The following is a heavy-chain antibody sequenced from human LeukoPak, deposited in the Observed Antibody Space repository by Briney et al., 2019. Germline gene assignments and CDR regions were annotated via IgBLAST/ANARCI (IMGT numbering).Heavy chain of an antibody. Sequence: SVKVSCKTSGGVFSDYPVSWVRLAPGQGLEWMGGIIPVFGTTTYAPKFQGRVSLSIHESAGTAYMELSDLTFEDTAIYYCAGDFYGSGSYRPAFDYWGQGTQVTVSS. D-gene: IGHD3-10*01. V-gene: IGHV1-69*05. CDR2: IIPVFGTT. J-gene: IGHJ4*02. CDR3: AGDFYGSGSYRPAFDY. CDR1: GGVFSDYP.